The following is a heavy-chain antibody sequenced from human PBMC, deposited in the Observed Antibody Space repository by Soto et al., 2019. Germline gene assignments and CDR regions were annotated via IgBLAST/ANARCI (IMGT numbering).Heavy chain of an antibody. Sequence: ASVNVSCKASGYTFTSYYMHWVRQAPGQGLELMGIINPSGGSTSYAQKFQGRVTMTRDTSTSTVYMELSSLRSEDTAVYYCARKGDYYDSSGYYKVRAFDIWGQGTMVTVSS. CDR2: INPSGGST. CDR1: GYTFTSYY. D-gene: IGHD3-22*01. V-gene: IGHV1-46*01. CDR3: ARKGDYYDSSGYYKVRAFDI. J-gene: IGHJ3*02.